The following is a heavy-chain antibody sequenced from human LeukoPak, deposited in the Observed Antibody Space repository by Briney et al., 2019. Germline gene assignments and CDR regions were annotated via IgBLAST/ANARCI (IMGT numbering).Heavy chain of an antibody. Sequence: ASVKVSCKASVYTFTGYYMHWVRQAPGQGLEWMGWISPNSGGTNYAQKFQGRVTMTRDTSISTAYMELSRLRSDDTAVYYCARGLRWFGTPAGYWGQGTLVTVSS. J-gene: IGHJ4*02. CDR3: ARGLRWFGTPAGY. CDR2: ISPNSGGT. V-gene: IGHV1-2*02. CDR1: VYTFTGYY. D-gene: IGHD3-10*01.